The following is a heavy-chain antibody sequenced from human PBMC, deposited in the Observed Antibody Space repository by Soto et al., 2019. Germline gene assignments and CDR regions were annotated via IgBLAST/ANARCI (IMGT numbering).Heavy chain of an antibody. Sequence: QVQLQESGPGLVKPSETLSLTCNASGGSISSYYWSWIRQPPGKGLEWIGYIYYSGSTKYNPSLKRRVTISLDTSKNRFSLRLSSVTAADTAVYYCASVWGAAFDFWGQGTMVTVSS. CDR1: GGSISSYY. J-gene: IGHJ3*01. D-gene: IGHD3-16*01. CDR3: ASVWGAAFDF. CDR2: IYYSGST. V-gene: IGHV4-59*01.